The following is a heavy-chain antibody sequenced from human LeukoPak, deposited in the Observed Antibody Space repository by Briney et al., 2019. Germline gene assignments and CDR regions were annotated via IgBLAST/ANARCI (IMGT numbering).Heavy chain of an antibody. Sequence: PSETLSLTCTVSGGSISSYYWSWIRQPPGKGLEWIGYIYYSGSTSYNPSLKSRVTISVDTSKNQFSLKLSSVTAADTAVYYCARAVTYHDVLTGYYRDYFDYWGQGILVTVSS. CDR1: GGSISSYY. CDR3: ARAVTYHDVLTGYYRDYFDY. CDR2: IYYSGST. V-gene: IGHV4-59*12. D-gene: IGHD3-9*01. J-gene: IGHJ4*02.